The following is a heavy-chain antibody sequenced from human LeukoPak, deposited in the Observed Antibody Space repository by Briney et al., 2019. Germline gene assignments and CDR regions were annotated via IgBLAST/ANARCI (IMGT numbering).Heavy chain of an antibody. CDR1: GFTFSSYG. CDR3: ARDLRVFYGDYDSDAFDI. CDR2: ISYDGSNK. V-gene: IGHV3-30*03. J-gene: IGHJ3*02. Sequence: GGSLRLSCAASGFTFSSYGMHWVRQAPGKGLEWVAVISYDGSNKYYADSVKGRFTISRDNSKNTLYLQMNSLRAEDTAVYYCARDLRVFYGDYDSDAFDIWGQGTMVTVSS. D-gene: IGHD4-17*01.